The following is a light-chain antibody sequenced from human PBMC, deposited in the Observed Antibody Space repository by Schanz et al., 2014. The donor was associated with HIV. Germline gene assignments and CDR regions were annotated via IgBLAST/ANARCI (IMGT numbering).Light chain of an antibody. CDR2: DES. CDR3: QQYGNAPRT. J-gene: IGKJ1*01. Sequence: EIVLTQSPGSLSLSPGGRATLSCGASQSVTSRHLAWYKQKHGQAPRLLIFDESTRATGIPDRFSGSGSGTDFTLTINTQEREDFAVYYCQQYGNAPRTFGQGTKVE. CDR1: QSVTSRH. V-gene: IGKV3-20*01.